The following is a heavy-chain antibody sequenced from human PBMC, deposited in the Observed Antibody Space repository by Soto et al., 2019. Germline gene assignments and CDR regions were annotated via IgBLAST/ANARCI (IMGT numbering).Heavy chain of an antibody. Sequence: GASVKVSCKASGYTFTSSYLHWVRQAPGQGLEWMGIINPTSGSTTYAQNFQGRVTMTRDTSTSTVYMELNSLRSDDTAVYHCARAYSSNYPYYFDYWGQGTLVTSPQ. J-gene: IGHJ4*02. CDR3: ARAYSSNYPYYFDY. CDR2: INPTSGST. D-gene: IGHD6-13*01. CDR1: GYTFTSSY. V-gene: IGHV1-46*03.